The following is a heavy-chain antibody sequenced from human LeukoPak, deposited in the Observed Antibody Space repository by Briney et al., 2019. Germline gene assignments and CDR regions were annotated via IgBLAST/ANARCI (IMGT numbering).Heavy chain of an antibody. J-gene: IGHJ4*02. CDR2: VYPGNSDT. CDR1: GYSFTNYW. Sequence: GESLKVSCKGSGYSFTNYWIGWVRQMPGKGLEWMGTVYPGNSDTRYSPSFRGQVTMSADKSISTAYLQWSSQKASDTAMYYCILAADGFDYWGQGTLVTVSS. D-gene: IGHD6-13*01. CDR3: ILAADGFDY. V-gene: IGHV5-51*01.